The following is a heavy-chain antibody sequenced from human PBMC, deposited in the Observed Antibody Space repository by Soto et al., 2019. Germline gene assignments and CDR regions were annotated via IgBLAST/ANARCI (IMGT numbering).Heavy chain of an antibody. V-gene: IGHV4-4*02. CDR2: IYHSGST. CDR3: ARVSIAARLGFDY. CDR1: SGSISSSNW. Sequence: SETLSLTCAVSSGSISSSNWWSWVRQPPGKGLEWIGEIYHSGSTNYNPSLKSRVTISVDKSKNQFSLKLSSVTAADTAVYYCARVSIAARLGFDYWGQGTLVTVSS. D-gene: IGHD6-6*01. J-gene: IGHJ4*02.